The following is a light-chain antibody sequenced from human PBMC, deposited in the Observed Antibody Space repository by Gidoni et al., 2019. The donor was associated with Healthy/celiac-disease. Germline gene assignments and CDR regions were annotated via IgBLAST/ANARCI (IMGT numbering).Light chain of an antibody. CDR2: GAS. CDR3: QQYGSSPPYT. Sequence: EIVLTQSPGTLSLSPGERATLSCRASQSVSSSYLAWYQQKPGQAPRLLIYGASSRATGIPDRFSGSGSGTDFTLTISRLEPEDFAVYYCQQYGSSPPYTFXXXTKXEIK. V-gene: IGKV3-20*01. J-gene: IGKJ2*01. CDR1: QSVSSSY.